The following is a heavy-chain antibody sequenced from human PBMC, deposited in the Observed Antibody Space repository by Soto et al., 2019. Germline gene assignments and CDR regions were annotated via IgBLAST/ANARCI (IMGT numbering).Heavy chain of an antibody. D-gene: IGHD3-10*01. Sequence: QITLKESGPTLVKPTQTLTLTCTFSGFSLSTTGVGVNWIRQPQGEALEWLAVIYWDDDKRYSPSLKSRLTITKDTSKNQVVLTMTNMDPVDTATYYCARTLWFGELSWGQGTLVTVSS. CDR3: ARTLWFGELS. CDR1: GFSLSTTGVG. V-gene: IGHV2-5*02. CDR2: IYWDDDK. J-gene: IGHJ4*02.